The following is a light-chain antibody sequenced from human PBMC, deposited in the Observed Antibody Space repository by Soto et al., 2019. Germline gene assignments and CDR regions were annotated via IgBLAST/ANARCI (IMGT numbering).Light chain of an antibody. CDR3: QQYNSDSRRWT. J-gene: IGKJ1*01. Sequence: DIQMTQSPSALSASVGDRVTITCRASQSISSWLAWYQQKPGKAPKLLIYDASSLESGVPSRFSGSASGTEFTLSISSLQPDDFATYYCQQYNSDSRRWTFGQGTKVDIK. V-gene: IGKV1-5*01. CDR2: DAS. CDR1: QSISSW.